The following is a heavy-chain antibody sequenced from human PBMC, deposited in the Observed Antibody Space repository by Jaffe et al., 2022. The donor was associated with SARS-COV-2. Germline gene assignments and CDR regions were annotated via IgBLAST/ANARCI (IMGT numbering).Heavy chain of an antibody. J-gene: IGHJ4*02. V-gene: IGHV1-18*01. CDR2: ISAYNGNT. D-gene: IGHD1-26*01. CDR1: GYTFTSYG. Sequence: QVQLVQSGAEVKKPGASVKVSCKASGYTFTSYGISWVRQAPGQGLEWMGWISAYNGNTNYAQKLQGRVTMTTDTSTSTAYMELRSLRSDDTAVYYCARDPTLYASGSPGLGYFDYWGQGTLVTVSS. CDR3: ARDPTLYASGSPGLGYFDY.